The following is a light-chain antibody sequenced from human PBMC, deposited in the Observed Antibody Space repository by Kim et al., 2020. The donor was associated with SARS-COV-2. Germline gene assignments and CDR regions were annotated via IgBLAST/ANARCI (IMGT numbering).Light chain of an antibody. CDR1: YY. V-gene: IGLV3-19*01. CDR2: GKN. Sequence: YYASWYQQKPGQAPVFVIYGKNNRPSGIPDRFSGSTSGDTASLTITGVQAEDEADYYCNSRDSSGNHWVFGGGTQLTVL. J-gene: IGLJ3*02. CDR3: NSRDSSGNHWV.